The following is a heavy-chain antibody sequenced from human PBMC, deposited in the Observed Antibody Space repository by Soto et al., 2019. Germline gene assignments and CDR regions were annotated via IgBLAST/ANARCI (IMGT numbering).Heavy chain of an antibody. V-gene: IGHV3-30*18. CDR1: GFTFSSYG. CDR2: ISYDGSNK. D-gene: IGHD6-19*01. CDR3: AKDTGGEQWLVPDY. J-gene: IGHJ4*02. Sequence: GESLKISCAASGFTFSSYGMHWVRQAPGKGLEWVAVISYDGSNKYYADSVKGRFTISRDNSKNTLYLQMNSLRAEDTAVYYCAKDTGGEQWLVPDYWGQGTLVTVSS.